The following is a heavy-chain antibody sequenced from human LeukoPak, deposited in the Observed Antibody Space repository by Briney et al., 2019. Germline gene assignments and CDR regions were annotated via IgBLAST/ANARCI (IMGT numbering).Heavy chain of an antibody. Sequence: PSETLSLTCTVSGGSISSYYWGWIRQPPGKGLEWIGTMYYTGSTYYNPSLKSRVTISADTSKNQFSLRLTSVTAADTAVYYCAKDHWNYALTPLLPDYWGQGTLVTVSS. CDR3: AKDHWNYALTPLLPDY. V-gene: IGHV4-39*02. J-gene: IGHJ4*02. CDR2: MYYTGST. D-gene: IGHD1-7*01. CDR1: GGSISSYY.